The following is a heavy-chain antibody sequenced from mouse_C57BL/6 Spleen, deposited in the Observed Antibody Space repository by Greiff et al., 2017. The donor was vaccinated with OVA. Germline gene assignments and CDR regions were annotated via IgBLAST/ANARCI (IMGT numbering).Heavy chain of an antibody. Sequence: QVQLQQPGTELVKPGASVKLSCKASGYTFTSYWMHWVKQRPGQGLEWIGNINPSNGGPNYNEKFKSKATLTVDKSSSTAYMQLSSLTSEDSAVYYCARDDCYYVGGAMDDWGQGTTVTVSS. J-gene: IGHJ4*01. CDR1: GYTFTSYW. CDR3: ARDDCYYVGGAMDD. D-gene: IGHD2-3*01. CDR2: INPSNGGP. V-gene: IGHV1-53*01.